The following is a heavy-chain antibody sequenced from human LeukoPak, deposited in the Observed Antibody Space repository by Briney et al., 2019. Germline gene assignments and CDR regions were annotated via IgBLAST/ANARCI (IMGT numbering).Heavy chain of an antibody. D-gene: IGHD2-2*01. V-gene: IGHV4-34*01. Sequence: SETLSLTCAVYGGSFSGYYWSWIRQPPGKGLEWIGEINHSGSTNYNPSLKSRVTISVDTSKNQFSLKLSSVTAADTAVYYCARGSGDCSSTSCYQGSKHAFDYWGQGTLVTVSS. CDR1: GGSFSGYY. CDR3: ARGSGDCSSTSCYQGSKHAFDY. CDR2: INHSGST. J-gene: IGHJ4*02.